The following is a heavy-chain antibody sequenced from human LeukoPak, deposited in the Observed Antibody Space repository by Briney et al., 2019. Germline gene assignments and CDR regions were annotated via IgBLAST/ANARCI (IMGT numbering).Heavy chain of an antibody. CDR3: AKGLWRDGYNPEYFQH. CDR2: ISASGGST. CDR1: GFTFSSYV. V-gene: IGHV3-23*01. J-gene: IGHJ1*01. Sequence: PGGSLRLSCAVSGFTFSSYVMSWVRQAPGKGLEWVSSISASGGSTYYADSVKGRFTISRDNSKNTLYLQMNSLRAEDTAVYYCAKGLWRDGYNPEYFQHWGQGTLVTVSS. D-gene: IGHD5-24*01.